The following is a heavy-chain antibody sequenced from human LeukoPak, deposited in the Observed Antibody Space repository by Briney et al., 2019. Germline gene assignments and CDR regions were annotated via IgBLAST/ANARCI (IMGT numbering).Heavy chain of an antibody. D-gene: IGHD6-6*01. J-gene: IGHJ4*02. CDR1: GASISSGSNY. CDR2: IYSSGST. V-gene: IGHV4-39*07. CDR3: ARDKGTSYLSSFDY. Sequence: SETLSLTCSVSGASISSGSNYWGWIRQPPGKTLEWIGSIYSSGSTYYNPSLKSRVIIIIDTPKNHFSLTLSSVTAADTAVYYCARDKGTSYLSSFDYWGQGTLVTVSS.